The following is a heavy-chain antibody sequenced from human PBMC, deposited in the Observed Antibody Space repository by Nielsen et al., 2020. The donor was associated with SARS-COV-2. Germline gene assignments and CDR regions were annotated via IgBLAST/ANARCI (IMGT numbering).Heavy chain of an antibody. CDR1: GFTFSSNA. D-gene: IGHD3-10*01. CDR2: ISGSGGRT. V-gene: IGHV3-23*01. J-gene: IGHJ6*02. CDR3: ARVPGGVLLWFGNYGMDV. Sequence: GGSLRLSCAASGFTFSSNAMSWVRQAPGKGLEWVSGISGSGGRTHYADSVKGRFTISRDNSKNTMYLQMNSLRAEDTALYHCARVPGGVLLWFGNYGMDVWGQGTTVTVSS.